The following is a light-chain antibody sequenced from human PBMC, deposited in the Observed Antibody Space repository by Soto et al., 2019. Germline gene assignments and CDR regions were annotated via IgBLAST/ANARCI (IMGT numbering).Light chain of an antibody. CDR3: QQRSNWPSIT. J-gene: IGKJ5*01. CDR2: GTS. V-gene: IGKV3D-20*02. CDR1: QSVGSSY. Sequence: EVVLTQSPGTLSLSPGESATLSCRAVQSVGSSYLAWYQQTPGQAPRILIYGTSSRATGIPDRFSGSGSGTDFTLTISSIEPEDFAVYYCQQRSNWPSITFGQGTRLEI.